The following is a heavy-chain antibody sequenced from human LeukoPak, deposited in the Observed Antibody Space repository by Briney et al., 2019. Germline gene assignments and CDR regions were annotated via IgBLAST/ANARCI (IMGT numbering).Heavy chain of an antibody. CDR3: ARGALRFLEWLKVYYYYYLDV. Sequence: ASVKVSCKASGYTFTSYDINWVRQATGQGLEWMGWMNTNSGNTGYAQKFQGRVTMTRNTSISTAYMELSSLRSEDTAVYYCARGALRFLEWLKVYYYYYLDVWGKGTTVTVSS. CDR2: MNTNSGNT. D-gene: IGHD3-3*01. V-gene: IGHV1-8*01. J-gene: IGHJ6*03. CDR1: GYTFTSYD.